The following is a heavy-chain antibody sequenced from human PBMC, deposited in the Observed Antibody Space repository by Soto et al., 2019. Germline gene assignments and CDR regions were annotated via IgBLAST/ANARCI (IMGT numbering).Heavy chain of an antibody. V-gene: IGHV3-21*01. CDR3: AREANYPNWFDP. Sequence: EVQLVESGGGLVKPGGSLRLSCAASGFTFSSYSMKWVRQAPGKGLEWVSSISSSSSYIYYADSVKGRFPISRDNAKNSLYLQMNSLRAEDKAVYYCAREANYPNWFDPWGQGTLVTVSS. CDR1: GFTFSSYS. CDR2: ISSSSSYI. J-gene: IGHJ5*02. D-gene: IGHD1-7*01.